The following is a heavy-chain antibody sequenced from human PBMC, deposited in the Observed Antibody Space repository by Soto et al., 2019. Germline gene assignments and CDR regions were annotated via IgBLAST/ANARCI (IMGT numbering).Heavy chain of an antibody. D-gene: IGHD1-7*01. Sequence: GGSLRLSCAASGFTFSDYYMSWIRQAPGKGLEWVSYISSSGSTIYYADSVKGRFTISRDNAKNSLYLQMNSLRAEDTAVYYCARVLPNWNSDAFDIWGQGTMVTVSS. CDR1: GFTFSDYY. J-gene: IGHJ3*02. CDR2: ISSSGSTI. V-gene: IGHV3-11*01. CDR3: ARVLPNWNSDAFDI.